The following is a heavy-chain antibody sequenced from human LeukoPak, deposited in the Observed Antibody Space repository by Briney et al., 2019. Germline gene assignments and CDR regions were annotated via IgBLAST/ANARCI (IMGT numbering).Heavy chain of an antibody. CDR2: IYYTGST. Sequence: PSETLSLTCTVSGGSISNNNYLWGWIRQPPGKGLEWVANIYYTGSTYYNPSLKSRVTISVDTSKNQFSLKLSSVTAADTAVYYCARDLLRFHFDYWGQGTLVTVSS. V-gene: IGHV4-39*07. J-gene: IGHJ4*02. D-gene: IGHD2-15*01. CDR3: ARDLLRFHFDY. CDR1: GGSISNNNYL.